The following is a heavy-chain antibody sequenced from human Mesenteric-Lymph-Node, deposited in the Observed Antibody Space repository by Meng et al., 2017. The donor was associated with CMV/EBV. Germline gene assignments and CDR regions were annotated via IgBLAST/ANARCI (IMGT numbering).Heavy chain of an antibody. CDR1: GYTFTDFY. D-gene: IGHD1-20*01. J-gene: IGHJ4*02. V-gene: IGHV1-2*02. CDR3: ARDSRYNWNARPRYYFDY. CDR2: INPNSGGT. Sequence: ASVKVSCKASGYTFTDFYMHWVRQAPGQGLEWMGWINPNSGGTNYAQKFQGRVTMTRDTSISTAYMELSRLRSDDTAVYYCARDSRYNWNARPRYYFDYWGQGTLVTVSS.